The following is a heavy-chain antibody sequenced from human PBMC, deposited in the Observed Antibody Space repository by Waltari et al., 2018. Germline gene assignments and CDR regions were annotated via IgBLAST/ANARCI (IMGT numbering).Heavy chain of an antibody. Sequence: QVQLVQSGAEVKKPGASVKVSCKASGYTFTSYYMHWVRQAPGQGLEWMGIIKPSGGSTSYAQKFQGRVTMTRDTSTSTVYMELSSLRSEDTAVYYCAREGTTGVPADYWGQGTLVTVSS. D-gene: IGHD4-17*01. CDR2: IKPSGGST. V-gene: IGHV1-46*01. CDR1: GYTFTSYY. CDR3: AREGTTGVPADY. J-gene: IGHJ4*02.